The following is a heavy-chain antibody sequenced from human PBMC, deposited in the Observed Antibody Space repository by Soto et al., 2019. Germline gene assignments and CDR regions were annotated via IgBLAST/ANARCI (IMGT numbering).Heavy chain of an antibody. CDR1: GYPFNTYG. V-gene: IGHV1-18*01. J-gene: IGHJ4*02. CDR3: ARAAYYYESSGYYPGDY. CDR2: IGARNGNT. Sequence: ASVKLSCKASGYPFNTYGFIWVRQAPGQGLEWMGWIGARNGNTNDAQNFQGRVTMTTDTSTSTVYMELRSRTSDDTAVYFCARAAYYYESSGYYPGDYWGQGTLVTVSS. D-gene: IGHD3-22*01.